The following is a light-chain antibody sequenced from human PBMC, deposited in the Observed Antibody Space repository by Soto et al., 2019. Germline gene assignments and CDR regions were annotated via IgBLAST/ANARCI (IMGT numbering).Light chain of an antibody. V-gene: IGKV1-13*02. J-gene: IGKJ3*01. CDR1: QGISSA. CDR3: QQFNSYPLIT. CDR2: DAS. Sequence: AIQLTQSPSSLSASVGDRVTITCRASQGISSALAWYQQKPGKAPKLLIYDASSLESGVPSRFSGSGSGTDFTLTISSLQPEDFATHYCQQFNSYPLITFGPGTKVDIK.